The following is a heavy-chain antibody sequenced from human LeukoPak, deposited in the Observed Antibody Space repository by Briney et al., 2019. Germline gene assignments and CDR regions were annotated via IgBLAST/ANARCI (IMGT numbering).Heavy chain of an antibody. CDR1: GGSISSSSYY. V-gene: IGHV4-39*01. CDR3: ARRGIVVVPAARGAFDI. D-gene: IGHD2-2*01. Sequence: SETLSLTCTVSGGSISSSSYYWGWIRQPPGKGLEWIGSIYYSGSTYYNPSLKSRGTISVDTSKNQFSLKLSSVTAADTAVYYCARRGIVVVPAARGAFDIWGQGTMVTVSS. J-gene: IGHJ3*02. CDR2: IYYSGST.